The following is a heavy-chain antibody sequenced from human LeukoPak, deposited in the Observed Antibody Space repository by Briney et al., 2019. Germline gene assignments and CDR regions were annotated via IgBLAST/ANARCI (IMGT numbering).Heavy chain of an antibody. Sequence: PSETLSLTCTVSGGSISSSSYYWGWIRQPPGKGLEWIGEINHSGSTNYNPSLKSRVTISVDTSKNQFSLKLSSVTAADTAVYYCARRIANGGQSPKRGKNFDYWGQGTLVTVSS. CDR1: GGSISSSSYY. D-gene: IGHD3-16*01. V-gene: IGHV4-39*07. J-gene: IGHJ4*02. CDR3: ARRIANGGQSPKRGKNFDY. CDR2: INHSGST.